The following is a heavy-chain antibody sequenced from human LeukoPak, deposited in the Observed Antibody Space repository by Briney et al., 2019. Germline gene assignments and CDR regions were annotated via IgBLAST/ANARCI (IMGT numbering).Heavy chain of an antibody. J-gene: IGHJ6*03. CDR3: ASRALQYSSSSYYYYMDV. CDR2: IIPIFGTA. V-gene: IGHV1-69*05. Sequence: ASVKVSCNASGGTFSSYAISWVRQAPGQGLEWMRGIIPIFGTANYAQKFQGRVTITTDESTSTAYMELSSLRSEDTAVYYCASRALQYSSSSYYYYMDVWGKGTTVTVSS. D-gene: IGHD6-6*01. CDR1: GGTFSSYA.